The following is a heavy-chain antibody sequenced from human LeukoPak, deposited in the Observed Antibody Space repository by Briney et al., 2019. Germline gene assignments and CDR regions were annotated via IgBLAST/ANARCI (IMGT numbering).Heavy chain of an antibody. J-gene: IGHJ4*02. Sequence: PSETLSLTCIVSGYSIDSGYFWGWIRQPSGKGLEWIGNIHHSGTTYYNPSLKSRVTISVDTSKNQFSLNLTSVTAADTAFYYCARDLGSGWSPGYWGQGTLVTVSS. CDR1: GYSIDSGYF. CDR2: IHHSGTT. V-gene: IGHV4-38-2*02. CDR3: ARDLGSGWSPGY. D-gene: IGHD6-19*01.